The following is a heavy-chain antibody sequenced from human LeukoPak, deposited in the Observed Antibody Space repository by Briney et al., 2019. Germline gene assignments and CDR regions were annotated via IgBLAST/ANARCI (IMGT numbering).Heavy chain of an antibody. CDR1: GGSFSGYY. Sequence: SETRSLTCAVYGGSFSGYYWSWIRQPPGKGLEWIGEINHRGSTNYNPSLKSRVTISVDTSKNQFSLKLSSVTAADTAVYYCARGPNSGYAYWGQGTLVTVSS. V-gene: IGHV4-34*01. CDR3: ARGPNSGYAY. CDR2: INHRGST. J-gene: IGHJ4*02. D-gene: IGHD5-12*01.